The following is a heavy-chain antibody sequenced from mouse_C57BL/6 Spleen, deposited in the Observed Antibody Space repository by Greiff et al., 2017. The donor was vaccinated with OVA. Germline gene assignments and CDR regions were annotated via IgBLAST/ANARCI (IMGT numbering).Heavy chain of an antibody. CDR3: ARSEGTGHYFDY. J-gene: IGHJ2*01. CDR2: ILPGSGST. CDR1: GYTFTGYW. Sequence: QVQLQQSGAELMKPGASVKLSCKATGYTFTGYWIEWVKQRPGHGLEWIGEILPGSGSTNYNVKFKGKATFTADTSSNTAYMQLSSLTTEDSAIYYCARSEGTGHYFDYWGQGTTLTVSS. D-gene: IGHD4-1*01. V-gene: IGHV1-9*01.